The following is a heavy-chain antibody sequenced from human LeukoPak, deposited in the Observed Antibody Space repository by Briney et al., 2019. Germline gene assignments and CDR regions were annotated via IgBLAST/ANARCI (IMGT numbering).Heavy chain of an antibody. V-gene: IGHV4-30-4*01. J-gene: IGHJ5*02. CDR1: GDSISSGDYY. CDR3: ARERVYCSSTSCYDWFDP. D-gene: IGHD2-2*01. CDR2: IYYSGST. Sequence: PSETLSLTCTVSGDSISSGDYYWSWIRQPPGKGLEWIGYIYYSGSTYYNPSLKSRVTISVDTSKNQFSLKLSSVTAADTAVYYCARERVYCSSTSCYDWFDPWGQGTLVTVSS.